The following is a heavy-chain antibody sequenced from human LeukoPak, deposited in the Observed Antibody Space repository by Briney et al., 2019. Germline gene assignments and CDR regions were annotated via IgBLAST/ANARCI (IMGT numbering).Heavy chain of an antibody. J-gene: IGHJ5*02. CDR2: IYYSGST. CDR1: GGSLSSYY. Sequence: PSETLSLTCTVSGGSLSSYYWTWIRQPPGKGLEFIGYIYYSGSTNYNPSLKSRVTISIDTSKNQFSLKLSSVTAADTAVFYCARVRDPNWFDPWGQGTLVTVSS. CDR3: ARVRDPNWFDP. V-gene: IGHV4-59*01.